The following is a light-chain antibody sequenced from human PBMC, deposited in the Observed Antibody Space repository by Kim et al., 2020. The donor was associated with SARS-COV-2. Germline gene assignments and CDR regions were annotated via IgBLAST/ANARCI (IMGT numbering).Light chain of an antibody. CDR3: AVWNDSLSGRV. CDR1: SSNIANNY. CDR2: RNS. J-gene: IGLJ3*02. Sequence: GPTITSSSSGSSSNIANNYVYWYQHLPGTAPKLLIYRNSQRPSGVPDRFSGSKSGTSASLAISGLRSEDEADYYCAVWNDSLSGRVFGGGTQLTVL. V-gene: IGLV1-47*01.